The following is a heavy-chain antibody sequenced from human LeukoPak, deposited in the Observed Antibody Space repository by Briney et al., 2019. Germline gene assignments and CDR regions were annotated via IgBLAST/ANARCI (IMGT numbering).Heavy chain of an antibody. CDR1: GGSISSSSYY. CDR2: IYYSGST. J-gene: IGHJ4*02. Sequence: SETLSLTCTVSGGSISSSSYYWGWIRQPPGKGLEWIGSIYYSGSTYYNPSLKSRVTISVDTSKNQFSLKLSSVTAADTAVYYCARGPRRQPRGYSGYEVGDTFDYWGQGTLVTVSS. D-gene: IGHD5-12*01. V-gene: IGHV4-39*07. CDR3: ARGPRRQPRGYSGYEVGDTFDY.